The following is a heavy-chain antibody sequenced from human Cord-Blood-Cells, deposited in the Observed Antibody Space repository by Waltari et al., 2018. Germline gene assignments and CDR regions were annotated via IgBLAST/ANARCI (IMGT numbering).Heavy chain of an antibody. CDR1: CGSFSGYY. Sequence: QVQLQQWGAGLLKPSETLSLTCAVHCGSFSGYYWSWIRHPPGKGLEWIGEINHSGSTNFIPSRKSRVTISVDTSKNQFALKLSSVTAADTAVYYCARGYCSSTSCNWFDPWGQGTLVTVSS. J-gene: IGHJ5*02. V-gene: IGHV4-34*01. CDR2: INHSGST. D-gene: IGHD2-2*01. CDR3: ARGYCSSTSCNWFDP.